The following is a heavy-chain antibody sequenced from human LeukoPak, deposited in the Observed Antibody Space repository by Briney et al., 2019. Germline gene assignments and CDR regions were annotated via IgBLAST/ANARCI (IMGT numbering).Heavy chain of an antibody. V-gene: IGHV4-59*01. Sequence: PSETLSLTCTVSGGSISSYYWSRIRQPPGKGLEWIGYIYYSGTTNYNPSLKSRVTISVDTSKNQFSLKLSSVTAADTAAYYCARGVYIAAAQYGYWGQGTLVTVSS. CDR2: IYYSGTT. D-gene: IGHD6-13*01. CDR3: ARGVYIAAAQYGY. J-gene: IGHJ4*02. CDR1: GGSISSYY.